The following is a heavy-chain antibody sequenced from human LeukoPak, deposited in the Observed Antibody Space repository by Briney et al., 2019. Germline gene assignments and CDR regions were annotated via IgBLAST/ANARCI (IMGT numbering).Heavy chain of an antibody. Sequence: GASVKVSCKASGGTFSSYAISWVRQAPGQGLEWMGGIIPIFGTANYAQKFQGRVTMTRDTSISTAYMELSRLRSDDTAVYYCARGFLEWLSPFYYFDYWGQGTLVTVSS. CDR3: ARGFLEWLSPFYYFDY. CDR2: IIPIFGTA. D-gene: IGHD3-3*01. CDR1: GGTFSSYA. V-gene: IGHV1-69*05. J-gene: IGHJ4*02.